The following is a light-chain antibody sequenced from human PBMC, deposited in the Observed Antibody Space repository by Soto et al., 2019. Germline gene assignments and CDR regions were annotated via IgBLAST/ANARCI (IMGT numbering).Light chain of an antibody. Sequence: DVVMTQSPLSLPVTLGQPASISCRSSQSLVSSDGNTYLNWFHQRPGQSPRRLIYKVSNRDSGVPDRFSGSGSGTEFTLTISRVEAEDDDVYYCMKAAQWPRNLGHGTKVDIK. CDR2: KVS. J-gene: IGKJ3*01. CDR1: QSLVSSDGNTY. CDR3: MKAAQWPRN. V-gene: IGKV2-30*01.